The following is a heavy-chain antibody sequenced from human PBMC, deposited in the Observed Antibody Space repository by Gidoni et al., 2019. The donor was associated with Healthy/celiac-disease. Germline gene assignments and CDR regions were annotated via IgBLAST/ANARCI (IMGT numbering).Heavy chain of an antibody. CDR1: GYTFTSYG. D-gene: IGHD4-17*01. V-gene: IGHV1-18*01. J-gene: IGHJ6*02. Sequence: QVQLVQSGAEVKKPGASVKVSCKASGYTFTSYGISWVRQAPGQGLEWMGWISAYNGNTNYAQKLQGRVTMTTDTSTSTAYMELRSLRSDDTAVYYCAREAHGDSYYYYYGMDVWGQGTTVTVSS. CDR2: ISAYNGNT. CDR3: AREAHGDSYYYYYGMDV.